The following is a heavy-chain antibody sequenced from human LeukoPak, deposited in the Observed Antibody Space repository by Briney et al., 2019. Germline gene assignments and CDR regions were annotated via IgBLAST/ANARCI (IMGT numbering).Heavy chain of an antibody. CDR3: ATRHTGDFHY. D-gene: IGHD5-18*01. CDR2: IYYSGSS. CDR1: GGSISSSYDQ. J-gene: IGHJ4*02. V-gene: IGHV4-39*02. Sequence: PSETLSLTCAVSGGSISSSYDQWVWIRQPPGKRLEWIGSIYYSGSSYNSPSLKSRVTISFDTSKNHFSLKLTSVTAADAAIYYCATRHTGDFHYWGQGTLVTVSS.